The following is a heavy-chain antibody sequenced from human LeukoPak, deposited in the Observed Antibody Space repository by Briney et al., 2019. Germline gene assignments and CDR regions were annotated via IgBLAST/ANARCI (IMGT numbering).Heavy chain of an antibody. V-gene: IGHV1-69*05. CDR2: IIPIFGTA. Sequence: GASVKVSCKASGYTFTSYGISWVRQAPGQGLEWMGGIIPIFGTANYAQKFQGRVTITTDESTSTAYMELSSLRSEDTAVYYCAREDYDFWSGTGQFGAFDIWGQGTMVTVSS. CDR3: AREDYDFWSGTGQFGAFDI. CDR1: GYTFTSYG. D-gene: IGHD3-3*01. J-gene: IGHJ3*02.